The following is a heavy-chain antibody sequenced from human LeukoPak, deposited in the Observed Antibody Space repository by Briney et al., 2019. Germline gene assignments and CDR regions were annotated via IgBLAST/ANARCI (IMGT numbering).Heavy chain of an antibody. CDR2: ITADGTNK. V-gene: IGHV3-48*03. J-gene: IGHJ4*02. CDR3: AREVKWELPDY. D-gene: IGHD1-26*01. Sequence: GGSLRLSCAASGFTFSSYEMNWVRQAPGKGLEWVSYITADGTNKYDAGSVKGRFTISRDNAKNSLYLQMNSLRVDDTAMYYCAREVKWELPDYWGQGTLVTVFS. CDR1: GFTFSSYE.